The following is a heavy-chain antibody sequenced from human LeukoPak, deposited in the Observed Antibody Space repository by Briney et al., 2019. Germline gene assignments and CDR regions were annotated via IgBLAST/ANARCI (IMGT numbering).Heavy chain of an antibody. V-gene: IGHV4-59*01. D-gene: IGHD6-6*01. CDR1: GGSISSYY. J-gene: IGHJ4*02. CDR3: ARSIAASQFDY. Sequence: SETLSLTCTVSGGSISSYYWSWIRQPPGKGLEWIGYIYYSGSTNYNPSLKSRVTISVDTSKNQFSLKLSSVTAADTAVYYCARSIAASQFDYWGQGTLVTVSS. CDR2: IYYSGST.